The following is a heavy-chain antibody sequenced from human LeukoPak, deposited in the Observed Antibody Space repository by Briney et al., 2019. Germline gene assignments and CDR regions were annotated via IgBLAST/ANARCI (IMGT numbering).Heavy chain of an antibody. Sequence: SETLSLMCTVSGGSISSSSYYWGWIRQPPGKGLEWIGSIYYSGSTYYNPSLKSRVTISVDTSKNQFSLKLSSVIAADTAVYYCARLYCTSTSCYHYYYYYMDVWGKGTTVTVSS. D-gene: IGHD2-2*01. J-gene: IGHJ6*03. CDR3: ARLYCTSTSCYHYYYYYMDV. V-gene: IGHV4-39*01. CDR1: GGSISSSSYY. CDR2: IYYSGST.